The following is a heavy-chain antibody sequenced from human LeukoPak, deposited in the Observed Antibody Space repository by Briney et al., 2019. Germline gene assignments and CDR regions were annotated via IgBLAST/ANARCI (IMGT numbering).Heavy chain of an antibody. J-gene: IGHJ6*03. CDR1: GYTLTELS. Sequence: ASVKVSCKVSGYTLTELSMHWVRQAPGKGLEWMGGFDPEDGETIYAQKFQGRVTMTRDTSISTAYMELSRLRSDDTAVYYCARGGLQTWYYYMDVWGKGTTVTVSS. CDR3: ARGGLQTWYYYMDV. V-gene: IGHV1-24*01. CDR2: FDPEDGET.